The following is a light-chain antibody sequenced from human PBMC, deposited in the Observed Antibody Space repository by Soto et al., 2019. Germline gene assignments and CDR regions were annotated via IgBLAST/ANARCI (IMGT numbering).Light chain of an antibody. J-gene: IGKJ2*01. CDR2: DAS. V-gene: IGKV1-33*01. CDR1: QDISKS. CDR3: HQYGSFLPYT. Sequence: DIQMTQSPSSLSASVGDRVTITCQASQDISKSLNWYQQKSGRAPKLLIYDASSLETGVPSRFSGSGSGTDFTFTISSLQPDDTATYYCHQYGSFLPYTFGQGTKLEI.